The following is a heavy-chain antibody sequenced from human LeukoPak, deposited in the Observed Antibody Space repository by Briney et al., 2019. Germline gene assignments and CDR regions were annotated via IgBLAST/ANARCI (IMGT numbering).Heavy chain of an antibody. J-gene: IGHJ4*02. D-gene: IGHD1-26*01. CDR3: ARDIADCRSGICYVIRFDY. V-gene: IGHV3-48*02. CDR2: IGDGSSSQ. Sequence: QSGGSLRLSCAASGFTFSWHAMNWVRHAPGKGLEWVAYIGDGSSSQYYGDSVKGRFTISRDDAKNSVYLEMNSLKYEDKAVYFCARDIADCRSGICYVIRFDYWGQGSLVTVSS. CDR1: GFTFSWHA.